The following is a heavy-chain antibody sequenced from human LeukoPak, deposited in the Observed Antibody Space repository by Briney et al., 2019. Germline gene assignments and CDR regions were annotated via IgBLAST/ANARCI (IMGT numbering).Heavy chain of an antibody. CDR1: GFTFSSSW. D-gene: IGHD3-22*01. Sequence: GGSLRLSCAASGFTFSSSWMHWVRQVPGKGLVWVSRINSDGRSTSYADSVKGRFTISRDNAKNTLYLQMNSLRAEDTAVYYCARDRDPLPMVINDAFDIWGQGTMVTVSS. CDR3: ARDRDPLPMVINDAFDI. V-gene: IGHV3-74*01. J-gene: IGHJ3*02. CDR2: INSDGRST.